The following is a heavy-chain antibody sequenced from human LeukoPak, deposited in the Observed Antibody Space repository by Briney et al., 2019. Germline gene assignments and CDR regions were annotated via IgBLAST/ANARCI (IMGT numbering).Heavy chain of an antibody. CDR2: INHSGST. J-gene: IGHJ6*02. V-gene: IGHV4-34*01. CDR1: GFTFSNAW. Sequence: GSLRLSCAASGFTFSNAWMSWVRQAPGKGLEWIGEINHSGSTNYNPSLESRVTISIDTSQNRFSLKLRSVTAADTAVYYCARGPYGMDVWGQGTTVTVSS. CDR3: ARGPYGMDV.